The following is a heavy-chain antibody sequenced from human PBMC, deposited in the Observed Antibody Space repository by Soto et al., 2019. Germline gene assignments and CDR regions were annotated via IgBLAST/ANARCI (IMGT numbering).Heavy chain of an antibody. V-gene: IGHV4-39*01. CDR1: GGSISSSGDY. CDR2: IYYSGST. CDR3: ARRAYCGGDCYRGNWFDP. D-gene: IGHD2-21*02. Sequence: ASETLSLTCSVSGGSISSSGDYWGWIRQPPGKGLEWIGSIYYSGSTYYNPSLKSRVTISVDTSKNQFSLKLSSVTAADAAVYYCARRAYCGGDCYRGNWFDPWGQGTLVTVSS. J-gene: IGHJ5*02.